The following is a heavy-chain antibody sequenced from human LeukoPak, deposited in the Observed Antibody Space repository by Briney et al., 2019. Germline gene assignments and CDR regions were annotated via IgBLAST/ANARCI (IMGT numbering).Heavy chain of an antibody. CDR3: AKVAGIVGATTGLDY. D-gene: IGHD1-26*01. Sequence: HPGGSLRLSCAASGFTFSSYAMSWVRQAPGKGLEWVSAISGGADNSYYADSVKGRLTISRDNSKNTLYLQMNSLRAEDTAVYYCAKVAGIVGATTGLDYWGQGTLVTVSS. V-gene: IGHV3-23*01. CDR2: ISGGADNS. J-gene: IGHJ4*02. CDR1: GFTFSSYA.